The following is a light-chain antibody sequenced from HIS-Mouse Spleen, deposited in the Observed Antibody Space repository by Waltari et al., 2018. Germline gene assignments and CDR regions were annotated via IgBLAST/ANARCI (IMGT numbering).Light chain of an antibody. CDR3: YSTDSSGNHRV. J-gene: IGLJ2*01. CDR2: EDS. Sequence: SYELTQPPSVSVSPGQTARITCSGDALPKKYAYWYQQKSGQAPLLVIVEDSKRPSGIPEVFSGSSSGTMATLNISGAPVEDEADYYCYSTDSSGNHRVFGGGTKLTIL. CDR1: ALPKKY. V-gene: IGLV3-10*01.